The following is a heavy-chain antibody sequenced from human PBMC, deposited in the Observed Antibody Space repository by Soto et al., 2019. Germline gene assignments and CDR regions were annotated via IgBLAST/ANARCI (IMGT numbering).Heavy chain of an antibody. CDR1: GFTVSSNY. V-gene: IGHV3-74*01. Sequence: AGSLRLSCAASGFTVSSNYMSWVRQAPGKGLVWVSRINSDGSSTSYADSVKGRFTISRDNAKNTLYLQMNSLRAEDTAVYYCARDSRPGLVDYWGQGTLVTVS. J-gene: IGHJ4*02. CDR2: INSDGSST. CDR3: ARDSRPGLVDY.